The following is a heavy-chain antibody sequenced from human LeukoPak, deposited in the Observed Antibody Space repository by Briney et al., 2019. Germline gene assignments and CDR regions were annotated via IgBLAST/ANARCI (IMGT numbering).Heavy chain of an antibody. D-gene: IGHD5-12*01. Sequence: GGSLRLSCAASGVTFSDYYMSWIRQAPGKGLEWVSYISSSSGYTKYADSVKGRFTISRDNAKNSLYLQMNSLRAEDTAVYYCASHGGHDYFDYWGQGTLVTVSS. J-gene: IGHJ4*02. CDR3: ASHGGHDYFDY. V-gene: IGHV3-11*06. CDR2: ISSSSGYT. CDR1: GVTFSDYY.